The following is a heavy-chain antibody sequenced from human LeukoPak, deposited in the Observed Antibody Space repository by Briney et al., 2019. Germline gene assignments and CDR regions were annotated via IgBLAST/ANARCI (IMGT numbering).Heavy chain of an antibody. V-gene: IGHV3-21*01. CDR1: GFTFSSYS. J-gene: IGHJ4*02. Sequence: GGSLRLSCAASGFTFSSYSMNWVRQAPGKGLEWVSSISSSSSYIYYADSVKGRFTISRDNAKNSLYLQMNSLRAEDTAVYYCARDRAGAGRGGDYWGQGTLVTVSS. CDR3: ARDRAGAGRGGDY. CDR2: ISSSSSYI. D-gene: IGHD3-10*01.